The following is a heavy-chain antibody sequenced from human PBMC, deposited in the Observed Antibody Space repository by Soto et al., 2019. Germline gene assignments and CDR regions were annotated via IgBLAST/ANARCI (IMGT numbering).Heavy chain of an antibody. CDR3: AKDAIMVSSSFNYFDY. D-gene: IGHD6-13*01. CDR2: ISGSGGAA. J-gene: IGHJ4*02. CDR1: GFFFTTYA. Sequence: GGSLRLSCATSGFFFTTYAMNWVRQAPGKGLEWVSGISGSGGAASYADSVKGRFTISRDNSKNTVFLQMNSLRAEDTAVYYCAKDAIMVSSSFNYFDYWGQGTLVTVSS. V-gene: IGHV3-23*01.